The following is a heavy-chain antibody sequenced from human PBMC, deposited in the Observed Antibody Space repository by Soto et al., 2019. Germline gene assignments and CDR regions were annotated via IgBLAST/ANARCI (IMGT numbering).Heavy chain of an antibody. D-gene: IGHD3-3*01. J-gene: IGHJ4*02. CDR1: GGSISGGGYY. CDR2: IYYSGST. V-gene: IGHV4-31*03. CDR3: ARSVRRSGYQRPDY. Sequence: PSETLSLTCTVSGGSISGGGYYWSWIRQHPGKGLEWIGYIYYSGSTYYNPSLKSRVTISVDTSKNQFSLKLSSVTAADTAVYYCARSVRRSGYQRPDYWGQGTLVTVSS.